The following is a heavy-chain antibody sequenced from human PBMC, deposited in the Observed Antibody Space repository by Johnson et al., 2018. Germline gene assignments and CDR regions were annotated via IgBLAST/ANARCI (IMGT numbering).Heavy chain of an antibody. D-gene: IGHD3-16*01. CDR1: GFTFSSYW. J-gene: IGHJ6*02. Sequence: VQLQESGGGLVQPGGSLRLSCAASGFTFSSYWMHWVRQAPGKGLVWVSRINSDGSSTSYADSVKGRFTISRDNAKNTLYLQMNSLRAEDTAGYYCAWGIMITFGDQRYYYYGMDVWGQGTTVTVSS. CDR3: AWGIMITFGDQRYYYYGMDV. CDR2: INSDGSST. V-gene: IGHV3-74*01.